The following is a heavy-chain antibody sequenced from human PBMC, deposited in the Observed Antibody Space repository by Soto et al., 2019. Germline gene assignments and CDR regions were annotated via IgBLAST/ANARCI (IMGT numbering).Heavy chain of an antibody. J-gene: IGHJ4*02. V-gene: IGHV4-4*07. CDR2: IYTSGST. CDR3: ARDPGDITGAPGYYFDY. Sequence: SETLSLTCTVSGGSISSYYWSWIRQPAGKGLEWIGRIYTSGSTNYNPSLKSRVTMSVDTSKNQFSLKLSSVTAADTAVYYCARDPGDITGAPGYYFDYWGQGTLVTVSS. D-gene: IGHD1-20*01. CDR1: GGSISSYY.